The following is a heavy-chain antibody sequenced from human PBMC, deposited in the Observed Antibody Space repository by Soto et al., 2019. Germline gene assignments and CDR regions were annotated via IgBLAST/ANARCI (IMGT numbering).Heavy chain of an antibody. V-gene: IGHV3-21*06. CDR2: ISSSSSYI. D-gene: IGHD2-21*02. CDR3: ARDQAKSMVVVTAIDY. J-gene: IGHJ4*02. CDR1: GFSISSYT. Sequence: PGGSLRLSCAASGFSISSYTMNWVRHAPGKGLEWVSSISSSSSYIYYADSVKGRFTVSRDNAENSLYLQMNSLRAEDTAVYYCARDQAKSMVVVTAIDYWGQGTLVTVSS.